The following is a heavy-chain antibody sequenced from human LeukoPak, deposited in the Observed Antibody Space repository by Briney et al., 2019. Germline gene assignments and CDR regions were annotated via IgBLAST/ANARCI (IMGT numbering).Heavy chain of an antibody. J-gene: IGHJ3*02. CDR2: ISSSSSYI. CDR1: GFTFSSYS. CDR3: AKDSLQLVLIDAFDI. D-gene: IGHD6-13*01. Sequence: GGSLRLSCAASGFTFSSYSMNWVRQAPGKGLEWVSSISSSSSYIYYADSVKGRFTISRDNSKNTLYLQTNSLRAEDTAAYYCAKDSLQLVLIDAFDIWGQGTMVTVSS. V-gene: IGHV3-21*04.